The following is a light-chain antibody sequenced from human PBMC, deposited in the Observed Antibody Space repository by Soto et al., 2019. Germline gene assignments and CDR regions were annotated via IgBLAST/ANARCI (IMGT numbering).Light chain of an antibody. CDR3: QQYDTYRT. J-gene: IGKJ1*01. Sequence: DIQMTQSPSTLSASVGDRVTITCRASQSIGSWLAWYQQKPGKAPKLLIYKASSLQIGVPSRFSGSGFGTEFTLTSSSLQPDDFATYSCQQYDTYRTFGQGTKVEIK. CDR1: QSIGSW. CDR2: KAS. V-gene: IGKV1-5*03.